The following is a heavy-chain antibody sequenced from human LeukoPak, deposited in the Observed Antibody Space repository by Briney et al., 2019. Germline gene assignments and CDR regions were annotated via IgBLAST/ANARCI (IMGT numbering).Heavy chain of an antibody. D-gene: IGHD3-3*01. CDR2: INHSGST. J-gene: IGHJ6*03. V-gene: IGHV4-39*07. CDR1: GDSISSGDYY. CDR3: ARGVHYYDFWSGSQAYYMDV. Sequence: SETLSLTCTVSGDSISSGDYYWRWIRQPPGTGLEWLGEINHSGSTNYNPSLKSRVTISVDTSKNQFSLKLSSVTAADTAVYYCARGVHYYDFWSGSQAYYMDVWGKGTTVTVSS.